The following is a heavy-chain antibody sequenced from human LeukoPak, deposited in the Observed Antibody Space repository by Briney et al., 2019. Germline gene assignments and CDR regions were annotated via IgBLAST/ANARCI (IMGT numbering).Heavy chain of an antibody. CDR1: GFTFSKYW. CDR2: IITDGTVT. V-gene: IGHV3-74*01. D-gene: IGHD6-19*01. J-gene: IGHJ4*02. Sequence: PGGSLRLSCAASGFTFSKYWVLWVRQAPGKGLESVSRIITDGTVTTYADSVKGRFTVSRDNADNTMFLNMNSVRDEDTAVYYCATKQWLAPPPDSWGQGTPVTVSS. CDR3: ATKQWLAPPPDS.